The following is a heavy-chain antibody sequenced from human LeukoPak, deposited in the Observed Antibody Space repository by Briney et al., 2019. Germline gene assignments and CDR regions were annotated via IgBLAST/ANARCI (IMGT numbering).Heavy chain of an antibody. CDR1: GGTFSNYP. D-gene: IGHD6-13*01. Sequence: GASVKVSCKASGGTFSNYPLSWVRQAPGQGLEWMGGIIPVFGTADYAQKFQGRVTITADESTSTAYMELSSLRPEDTAVYYCARDRAYSSSSAPDYWGQGILVTVSS. V-gene: IGHV1-69*01. CDR2: IIPVFGTA. CDR3: ARDRAYSSSSAPDY. J-gene: IGHJ4*02.